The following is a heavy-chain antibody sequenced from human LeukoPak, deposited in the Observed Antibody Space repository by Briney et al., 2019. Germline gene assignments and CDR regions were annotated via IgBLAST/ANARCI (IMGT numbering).Heavy chain of an antibody. Sequence: GGSLRLSCAASGFTVSSNYMSWVRQAPGKGLEWVSVLYSGGSTYYADSVKGRFTISRDNAKNTLYLQMNSLRAEDTAVYYCARDAVDTANAVWGQGTTVTVSS. CDR1: GFTVSSNY. V-gene: IGHV3-53*01. D-gene: IGHD5-18*01. J-gene: IGHJ6*02. CDR2: LYSGGST. CDR3: ARDAVDTANAV.